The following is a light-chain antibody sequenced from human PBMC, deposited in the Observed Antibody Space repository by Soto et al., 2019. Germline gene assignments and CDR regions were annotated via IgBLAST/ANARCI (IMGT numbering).Light chain of an antibody. CDR1: QRVLYSSNNKNY. CDR2: LAS. Sequence: DIVMTQSPDSLAVSLGERATINCKSSQRVLYSSNNKNYLAWYQQKPGHPPKLLIYLASTRESGVPDRFSGSWSGTDFTLTISSLQAEEVAVYYCQQYTGPWTFGQGTKVESK. CDR3: QQYTGPWT. J-gene: IGKJ1*01. V-gene: IGKV4-1*01.